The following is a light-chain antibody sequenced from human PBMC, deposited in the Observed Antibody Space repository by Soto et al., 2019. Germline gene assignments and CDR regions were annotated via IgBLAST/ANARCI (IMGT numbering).Light chain of an antibody. Sequence: EIQLTQSPSSLSASVGARVSITCRASQSISSYLTWYQQKPGKAPKLLIYAASSLQSGVPSRFSGSGSGTEFTLTISSLQPDDFATYYRQQYNSYSPPFGQGTKADI. CDR3: QQYNSYSPP. CDR2: AAS. CDR1: QSISSY. V-gene: IGKV1-5*01. J-gene: IGKJ1*01.